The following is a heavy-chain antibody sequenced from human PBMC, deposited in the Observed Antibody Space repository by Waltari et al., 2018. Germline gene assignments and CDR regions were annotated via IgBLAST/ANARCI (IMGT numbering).Heavy chain of an antibody. CDR2: IYYSGST. Sequence: QLQLQESGPGLVKPSETLSLTCTVSGGSISSSSYYWGWIRQPPGKGLEWIGSIYYSGSTYYNPSLKRRVTISVDTSKNQFSLKLSSVTAADTAVYYCARHFPRDGYQPGTWGQGTLVTVSS. J-gene: IGHJ5*02. V-gene: IGHV4-39*01. CDR1: GGSISSSSYY. D-gene: IGHD5-12*01. CDR3: ARHFPRDGYQPGT.